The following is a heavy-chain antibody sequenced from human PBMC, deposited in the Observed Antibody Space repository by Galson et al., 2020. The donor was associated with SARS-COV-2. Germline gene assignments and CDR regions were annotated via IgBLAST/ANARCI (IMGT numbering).Heavy chain of an antibody. CDR1: GGSISGISNY. CDR2: IHSSGST. J-gene: IGHJ4*02. V-gene: IGHV4-61*02. CDR3: AAGPVAGTGV. Sequence: SETLSLTCAVSGGSISGISNYWSWIRQPAGKGLEWIGRIHSSGSTNYNPSLKSRVAISVDTSKNQFSLKLTSVTAADTAVFYCAAGPVAGTGVWGQGTLVTVSS. D-gene: IGHD6-19*01.